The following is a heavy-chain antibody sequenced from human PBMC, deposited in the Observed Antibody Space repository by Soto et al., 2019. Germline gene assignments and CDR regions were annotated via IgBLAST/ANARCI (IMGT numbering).Heavy chain of an antibody. CDR1: GDSVSRNTAS. Sequence: SQTLSLTCAISGDSVSRNTASWNWIRQSPSRGLEWLGRTYFRSKWYNDYAVSVKSRIIINPDTSNNQFSLQLNSVTPEDTAVYFCAKGDNLGPKTGYAFDPWGQGIMVT. J-gene: IGHJ5*02. CDR2: TYFRSKWYN. V-gene: IGHV6-1*01. CDR3: AKGDNLGPKTGYAFDP. D-gene: IGHD5-12*01.